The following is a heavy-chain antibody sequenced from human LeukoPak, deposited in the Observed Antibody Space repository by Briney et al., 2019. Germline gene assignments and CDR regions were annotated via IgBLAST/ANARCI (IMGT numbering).Heavy chain of an antibody. CDR1: GYTFSSYG. Sequence: GASVKVSCKASGYTFSSYGISWVRQAPGQGLEWMGWISVYNVNTNYAQKLQGRVTMTTDTSTSTAYMELSSLRSEDTAIYYCAREDYYDSGSSDYWGQGTLVTVSS. CDR3: AREDYYDSGSSDY. CDR2: ISVYNVNT. D-gene: IGHD3-22*01. V-gene: IGHV1-18*01. J-gene: IGHJ4*02.